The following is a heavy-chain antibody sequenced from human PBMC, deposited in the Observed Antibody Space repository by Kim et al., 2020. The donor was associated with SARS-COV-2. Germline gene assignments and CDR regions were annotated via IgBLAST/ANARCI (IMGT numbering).Heavy chain of an antibody. D-gene: IGHD6-19*01. CDR2: ISYDGSNK. J-gene: IGHJ4*02. CDR3: AKEEQWPTTNFDY. V-gene: IGHV3-30*18. CDR1: GFTFSSYG. Sequence: GGSLRLSCASSGFTFSSYGMNWVRQAPGKGLEWVAFISYDGSNKYYADSVKGRFTISRDNSKNTLYLQMNSLRAEDTAVYYCAKEEQWPTTNFDYWGQGTLVTVSS.